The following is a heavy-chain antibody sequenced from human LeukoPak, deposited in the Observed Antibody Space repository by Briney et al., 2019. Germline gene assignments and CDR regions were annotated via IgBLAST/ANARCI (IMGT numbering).Heavy chain of an antibody. CDR3: AKEPVLLWFGDERWFDP. Sequence: GGSLRLSCAASGFTFSSHAMSWVRQAPGKGLEWVSAISGSGGSTYYADSVKGRLTISRDNSKNTLYLQMNSLRAEDTAVYYCAKEPVLLWFGDERWFDPWGQGTLVTVSS. CDR1: GFTFSSHA. CDR2: ISGSGGST. V-gene: IGHV3-23*01. D-gene: IGHD3-10*01. J-gene: IGHJ5*02.